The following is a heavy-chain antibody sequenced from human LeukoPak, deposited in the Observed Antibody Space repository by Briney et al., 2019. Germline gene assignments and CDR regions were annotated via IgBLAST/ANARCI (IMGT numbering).Heavy chain of an antibody. CDR1: GCTFSSYA. CDR2: ISGSGGST. D-gene: IGHD3/OR15-3a*01. CDR3: AKGQGLSFAY. Sequence: GGSLRLSCAAAGCTFSSYAMSGVRQAPGKGLEWVSAISGSGGSTYYADSVKGRFTISRDNSTNTLYLQMNSLRAAATAVYSCAKGQGLSFAYWGQGTLVTVSS. V-gene: IGHV3-23*01. J-gene: IGHJ4*02.